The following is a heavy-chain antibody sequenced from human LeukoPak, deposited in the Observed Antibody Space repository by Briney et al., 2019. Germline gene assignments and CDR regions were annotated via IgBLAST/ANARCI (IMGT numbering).Heavy chain of an antibody. J-gene: IGHJ4*02. Sequence: PGRSLRLSCAASGFTFSNYAIHWVRQAPGKGLEWVGFISYDGSNKHYADSVKGRFTISRDNSKNTLYLQMNSLRPEDTAVYYCARARFGYNRGPFDYWGQGILVTVSS. CDR3: ARARFGYNRGPFDY. V-gene: IGHV3-30-3*01. CDR2: ISYDGSNK. D-gene: IGHD5-24*01. CDR1: GFTFSNYA.